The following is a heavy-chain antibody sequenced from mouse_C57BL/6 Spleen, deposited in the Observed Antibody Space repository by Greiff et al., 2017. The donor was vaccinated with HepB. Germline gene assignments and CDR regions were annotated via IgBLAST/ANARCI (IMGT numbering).Heavy chain of an antibody. CDR1: GYAFSSSW. D-gene: IGHD1-2*01. V-gene: IGHV1-82*01. CDR3: AREAASWFAY. CDR2: IYPGDGDT. J-gene: IGHJ3*01. Sequence: QVQLQQSGPELVKPGASVKISCKASGYAFSSSWMNWVKQRPGKGLEWIGRIYPGDGDTNYNGKFKGKATLTADKSSSTAYMQLSSLTSEDSAVYFCAREAASWFAYWGQGTLVTVSA.